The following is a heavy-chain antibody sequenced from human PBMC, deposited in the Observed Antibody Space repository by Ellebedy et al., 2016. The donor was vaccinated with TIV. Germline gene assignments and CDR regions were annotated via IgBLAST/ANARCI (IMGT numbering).Heavy chain of an antibody. J-gene: IGHJ4*02. CDR3: TKRAENWGFFDY. V-gene: IGHV3-23*01. CDR2: MAEYDGRT. Sequence: GESLKISCAASGFTFSTYGMHWVRQAPGKGLEWVSAMAEYDGRTFYADSVRGRFTISRDNSGNTLFLHMKSLRAEDTAIYYCTKRAENWGFFDYWGQGARVTVSS. D-gene: IGHD7-27*01. CDR1: GFTFSTYG.